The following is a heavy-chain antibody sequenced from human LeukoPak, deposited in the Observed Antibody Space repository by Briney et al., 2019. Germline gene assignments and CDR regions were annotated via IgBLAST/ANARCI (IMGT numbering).Heavy chain of an antibody. V-gene: IGHV3-21*01. D-gene: IGHD2-21*01. Sequence: GGSLRLSCAASGFTFSSYSMNWVRQAPGKGLEWVSSISSSSSYIYYADSVKGRFTISRGNAKNSLYLQMNSLRAEDTAVYYCARVAIGDAFDIWGQGTMVTVSS. CDR2: ISSSSSYI. CDR3: ARVAIGDAFDI. CDR1: GFTFSSYS. J-gene: IGHJ3*02.